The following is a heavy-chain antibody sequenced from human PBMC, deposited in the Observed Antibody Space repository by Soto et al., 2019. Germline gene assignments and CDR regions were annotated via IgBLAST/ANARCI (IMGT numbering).Heavy chain of an antibody. Sequence: SQTLSLTCAISGDSVSSNRDAWNWIRQSPSRGLEWLGRTYYRSKWNNDYALSVKRRITINPDTPKNQVSLHLYSVTPEDTAVYYCTGITSFRGMDVWGQGTPVTVSS. D-gene: IGHD3-10*01. CDR3: TGITSFRGMDV. J-gene: IGHJ6*02. CDR2: TYYRSKWNN. CDR1: GDSVSSNRDA. V-gene: IGHV6-1*01.